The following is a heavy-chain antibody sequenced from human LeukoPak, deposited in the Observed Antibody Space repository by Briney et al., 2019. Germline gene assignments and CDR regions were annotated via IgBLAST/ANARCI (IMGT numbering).Heavy chain of an antibody. J-gene: IGHJ4*02. CDR1: GFTFSSYA. CDR2: ISGSGGST. Sequence: SGGSLRLSCAASGFTFSSYAMSWVRQAPGKGLEWVSAISGSGGSTYYADSVKGRFTISRDNSKNTLYLQMNSLRAEDTAVYYCAKGRSGAYYSYFDYWGQGTLVTVSS. V-gene: IGHV3-23*01. CDR3: AKGRSGAYYSYFDY. D-gene: IGHD1-26*01.